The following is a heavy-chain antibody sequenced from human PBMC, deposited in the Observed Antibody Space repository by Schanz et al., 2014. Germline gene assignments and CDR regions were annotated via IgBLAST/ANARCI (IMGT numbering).Heavy chain of an antibody. Sequence: DVQLVDSGGGLVQPGGSLRLSCAASGFTVSNSYIHWVRQAPGKGLEWVSTIYSSGSTYYADSVRGRFTISRDNLKNTVFLQMSSLRADDTALYYCAKDIGGAVAAPVYDSWGQGTLVTVSS. CDR2: IYSSGST. J-gene: IGHJ4*02. V-gene: IGHV3-53*01. CDR1: GFTVSNSY. CDR3: AKDIGGAVAAPVYDS. D-gene: IGHD2-15*01.